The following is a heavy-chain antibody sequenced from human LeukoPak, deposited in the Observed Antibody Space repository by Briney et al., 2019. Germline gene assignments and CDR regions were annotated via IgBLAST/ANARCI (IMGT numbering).Heavy chain of an antibody. J-gene: IGHJ4*02. V-gene: IGHV3-20*04. CDR3: VRVVDILTGYYTWACDC. CDR2: IKWNGGDT. CDR1: GFTFDNYA. D-gene: IGHD3-9*01. Sequence: GGSLRLSCAASGFTFDNYAMTGVRQAPGRGLVWLSGIKWNGGDTGYADSVKGRFTISRDNAKNFLYLQMNSLRGEYKALYYCVRVVDILTGYYTWACDCWGEGTLDTVSS.